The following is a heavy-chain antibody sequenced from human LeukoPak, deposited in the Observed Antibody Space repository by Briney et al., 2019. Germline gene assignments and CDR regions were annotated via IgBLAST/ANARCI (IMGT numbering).Heavy chain of an antibody. Sequence: GGSLRLSCAASGLTFSGYWMHWVRQAPGKGLVWVSRINGDGSTTNYADSVKGRFTISRDNAKNTLYLQMNSLRAEDTAVYFCARPYSSSWCCMDYWSQGTLVTVSS. CDR1: GLTFSGYW. CDR3: ARPYSSSWCCMDY. V-gene: IGHV3-74*01. CDR2: INGDGSTT. J-gene: IGHJ4*02. D-gene: IGHD6-13*01.